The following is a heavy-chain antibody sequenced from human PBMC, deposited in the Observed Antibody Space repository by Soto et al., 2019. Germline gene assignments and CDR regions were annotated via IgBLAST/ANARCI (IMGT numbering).Heavy chain of an antibody. J-gene: IGHJ4*02. Sequence: QVQLKESGGGLVKPGGSLRLSCAASGFTFSAVYMSWIRQAPNKGLEYISYISSSGTSANYADSVEGRFTISRDNAKNSLYLQMNSLRAEDTAVYYCSRDRGAVTGQYFDYWGQGAMVTVSS. D-gene: IGHD6-19*01. CDR3: SRDRGAVTGQYFDY. CDR2: ISSSGTSA. CDR1: GFTFSAVY. V-gene: IGHV3-11*05.